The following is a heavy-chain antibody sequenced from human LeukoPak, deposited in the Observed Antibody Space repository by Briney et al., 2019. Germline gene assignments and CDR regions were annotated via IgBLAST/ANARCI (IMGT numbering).Heavy chain of an antibody. D-gene: IGHD4-17*01. J-gene: IGHJ6*03. V-gene: IGHV4-39*07. Sequence: PSETLSLTCTVSGGSISSSSYHWGWVRQPPGKGLEWIGSIYYSGSTYYNPSLKSRVTISVDTSKNQFSLKLSSVTAADTAVYYCARVFLSYGDRYYYYYYMDVWGKGTTVTVSS. CDR2: IYYSGST. CDR3: ARVFLSYGDRYYYYYYMDV. CDR1: GGSISSSSYH.